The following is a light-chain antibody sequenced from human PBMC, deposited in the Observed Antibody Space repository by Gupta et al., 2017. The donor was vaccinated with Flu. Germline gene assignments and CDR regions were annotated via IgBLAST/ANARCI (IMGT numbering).Light chain of an antibody. J-gene: IGLJ3*02. V-gene: IGLV2-11*01. CDR3: CSYAGSYTWV. CDR2: DVS. CDR1: SSDVGGYNY. Sequence: TSSDVGGYNYVSWYQQHPGKAPKLMIYDVSKRPSGVPDRFSGSKSGNTASLTISGLQAEDEADYYCCSYAGSYTWVFGGGTKRTVL.